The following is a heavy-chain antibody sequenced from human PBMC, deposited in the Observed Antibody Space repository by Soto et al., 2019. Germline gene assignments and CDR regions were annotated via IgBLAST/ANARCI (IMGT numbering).Heavy chain of an antibody. V-gene: IGHV3-21*01. CDR1: GFTFSSYS. Sequence: GGSLRLSCAASGFTFSSYSMNWVRQAPEKGLEWVSSISSSSSYIYYADSVKGRFTISRDNAKNSLYLQMNSLRAEDTAVYYFATLFGEFRYCMVVLAQETTLTVSS. J-gene: IGHJ6*02. CDR2: ISSSSSYI. CDR3: ATLFGEFRYCMVV. D-gene: IGHD3-10*01.